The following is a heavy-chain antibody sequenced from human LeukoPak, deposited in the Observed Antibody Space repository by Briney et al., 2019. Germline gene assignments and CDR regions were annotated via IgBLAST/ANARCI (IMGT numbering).Heavy chain of an antibody. CDR2: ISSNGGST. J-gene: IGHJ4*02. CDR1: GFTFSSYA. Sequence: GGSLRLSCAASGFTFSSYAMHWVRQAPGKGLEYVSAISSNGGSTYYANSVKGRFTISRDNSKNTLYLQMGSLRAEDMAVYYCARSVRYSGSCFDYWGQGTLVTVSS. V-gene: IGHV3-64*01. D-gene: IGHD1-26*01. CDR3: ARSVRYSGSCFDY.